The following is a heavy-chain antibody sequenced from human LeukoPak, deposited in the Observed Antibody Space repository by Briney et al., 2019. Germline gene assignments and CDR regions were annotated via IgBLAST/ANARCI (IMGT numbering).Heavy chain of an antibody. CDR3: ARGQTYYDFWSGHTLNYFDY. CDR2: IYYSGST. D-gene: IGHD3-3*01. V-gene: IGHV4-61*08. Sequence: SETLSLTCTVSGYSISGGYYWGWIRQPPGKGLEWIGYIYYSGSTSYNPSLKSRVTISVDTSKNQFSLKLSSVTAADTAVYYCARGQTYYDFWSGHTLNYFDYWGQGTLVTVSS. J-gene: IGHJ4*02. CDR1: GYSISGGYY.